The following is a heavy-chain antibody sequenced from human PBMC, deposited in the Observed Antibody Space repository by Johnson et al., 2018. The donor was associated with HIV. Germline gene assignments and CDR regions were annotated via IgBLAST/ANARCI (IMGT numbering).Heavy chain of an antibody. CDR1: GFTFNNYP. D-gene: IGHD3-16*02. CDR2: ISYDGSNK. CDR3: TTVKNAYIWGSYRSDAFDF. Sequence: QVQLVESGGGLVQPGRSLRLSCAVSGFTFNNYPMHWVRQAPGKGLEWVAAISYDGSNKYYADSVKGRFTISRDNSKNTLYLQMISLKTEDTAVYFCTTVKNAYIWGSYRSDAFDFWCQGTMVTVSS. V-gene: IGHV3-30*04. J-gene: IGHJ3*01.